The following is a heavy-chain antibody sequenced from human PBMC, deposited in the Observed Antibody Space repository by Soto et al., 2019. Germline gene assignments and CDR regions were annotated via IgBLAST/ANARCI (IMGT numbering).Heavy chain of an antibody. CDR2: ISSTTNYI. V-gene: IGHV3-21*06. Sequence: GGSLRLSFRASDLTFTSYSMNWVRQAPGKGLEWVSSISSTTNYIYYGDSMKGRFTISRDKAKNSLYMEMNSLRAEDTAVYYCERESEDLTSTFDYWGQGTLVTVYS. CDR1: DLTFTSYS. CDR3: ERESEDLTSTFDY. J-gene: IGHJ4*02.